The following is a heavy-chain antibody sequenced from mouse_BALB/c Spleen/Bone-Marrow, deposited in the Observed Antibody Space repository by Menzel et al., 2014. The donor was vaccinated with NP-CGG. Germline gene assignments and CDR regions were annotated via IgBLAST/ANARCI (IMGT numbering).Heavy chain of an antibody. Sequence: VQLKESGPELEKPGASVKISCKAYGYSFTGYNMNWVKQSNGKSLEWIGDIDPYYGGTSYNQKLKDKATLTVDKSSSTAYMQLKSLTSEDSAVYYCAISVSLRAMDYWGQGTSVTVSS. CDR3: AISVSLRAMDY. D-gene: IGHD1-1*01. CDR1: GYSFTGYN. CDR2: IDPYYGGT. V-gene: IGHV1-39*01. J-gene: IGHJ4*01.